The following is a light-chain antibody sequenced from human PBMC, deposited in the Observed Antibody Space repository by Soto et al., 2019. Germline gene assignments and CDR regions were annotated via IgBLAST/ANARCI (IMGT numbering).Light chain of an antibody. CDR3: QEYKTYA. CDR2: DAS. V-gene: IGKV1-13*02. Sequence: IQLTQSPSSLSASVGDRVTITCRASQGLSSYLAWYQQKPGKAPKLLISDASTLATGVPSRFSGSGSGTEFTLTISSLQTDDSATYFCQEYKTYAFGPGTKVDIK. CDR1: QGLSSY. J-gene: IGKJ2*01.